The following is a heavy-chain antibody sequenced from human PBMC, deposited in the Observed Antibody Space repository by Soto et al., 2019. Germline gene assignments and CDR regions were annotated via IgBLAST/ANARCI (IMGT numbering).Heavy chain of an antibody. D-gene: IGHD3-3*01. CDR2: IIPIFGTA. J-gene: IGHJ6*02. Sequence: QVQLVQSGAEVKKPGSSVKVSCKASGGTFSSYAISWVRQAPGQGLEWMGGIIPIFGTANYAQKFQGRVTITADESTSTAYMALSSLRSEDTAGYYCARDYDFWSGYGPNGMDVWGQGPTVTVSS. CDR1: GGTFSSYA. CDR3: ARDYDFWSGYGPNGMDV. V-gene: IGHV1-69*12.